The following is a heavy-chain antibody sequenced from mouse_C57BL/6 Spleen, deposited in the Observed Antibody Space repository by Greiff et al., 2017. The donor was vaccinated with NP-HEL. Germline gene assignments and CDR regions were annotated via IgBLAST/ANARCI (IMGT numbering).Heavy chain of an antibody. Sequence: QVQLQQSGAELVRPGASVTLSCKASGYTFTDYEMHWVKQTPVHGLEWIGAIDPETGGTAYNQKFKGKAILTADKSSSTAYMELRSLTSEDSAVYYCTRGGYGNSYYAMDYWGQGTSVTVSS. V-gene: IGHV1-15*01. CDR3: TRGGYGNSYYAMDY. CDR2: IDPETGGT. D-gene: IGHD2-10*02. CDR1: GYTFTDYE. J-gene: IGHJ4*01.